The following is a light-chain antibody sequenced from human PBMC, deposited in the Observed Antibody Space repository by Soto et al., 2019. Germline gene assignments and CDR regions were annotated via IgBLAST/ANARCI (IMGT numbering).Light chain of an antibody. V-gene: IGLV2-14*01. Sequence: QSVLTQPASVSGTPGQSITISCTGSNSDVGIYDFVSWYQHHPGRAPKLIVSEVSHRPSGVSNRFSGSKSGNTASLTISGLPSEDEADYYCISYTSDDVRYVFGTGTKLTV. CDR2: EVS. CDR1: NSDVGIYDF. J-gene: IGLJ1*01. CDR3: ISYTSDDVRYV.